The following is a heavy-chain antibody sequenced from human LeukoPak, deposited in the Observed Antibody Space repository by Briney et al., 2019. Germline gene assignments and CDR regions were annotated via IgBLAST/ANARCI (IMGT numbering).Heavy chain of an antibody. V-gene: IGHV3-21*01. Sequence: PGGSLRLSCAASGFTFSSYNMNWVRQSPGKGLEWVSSIGSVSSYMYHADSVKGRFTISRDNAKNSLFLQMNSLRAEDTAVYYCARARGATFLSDYWGQGTLVTVSS. D-gene: IGHD5-12*01. CDR3: ARARGATFLSDY. CDR1: GFTFSSYN. CDR2: IGSVSSYM. J-gene: IGHJ4*02.